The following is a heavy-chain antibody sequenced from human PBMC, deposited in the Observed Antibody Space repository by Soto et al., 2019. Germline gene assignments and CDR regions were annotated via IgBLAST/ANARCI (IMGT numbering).Heavy chain of an antibody. CDR3: AKETYDYVWGSYRSPFDY. J-gene: IGHJ4*02. D-gene: IGHD3-16*02. CDR1: GFTFSSYA. CDR2: ISGSGGST. V-gene: IGHV3-23*01. Sequence: PGGSLRLSCAASGFTFSSYAMSWVLQAPGKGLEWVSAISGSGGSTYYADSVKGRFTISRDNSKNTLYLQMNSLRAEDTAVYYCAKETYDYVWGSYRSPFDYWGQGTLVTVSS.